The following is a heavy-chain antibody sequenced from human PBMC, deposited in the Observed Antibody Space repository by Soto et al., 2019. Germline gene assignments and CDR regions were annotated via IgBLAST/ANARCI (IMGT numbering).Heavy chain of an antibody. Sequence: PTETLSLTCTVSGGSVSRGSYYWSWIRQPPGKGLEWIGFIYYSGSTNYNPSLKSRVTRSVDTSKNQFALKLSSVTAAETAVYSCVRDTAFLALAGTVSWFHPWGQGTLVTVSS. J-gene: IGHJ5*02. V-gene: IGHV4-61*01. CDR1: GGSVSRGSYY. CDR2: IYYSGST. D-gene: IGHD6-13*01. CDR3: VRDTAFLALAGTVSWFHP.